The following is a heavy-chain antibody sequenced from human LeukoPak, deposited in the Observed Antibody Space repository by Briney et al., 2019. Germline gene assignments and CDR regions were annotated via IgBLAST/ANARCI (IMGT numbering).Heavy chain of an antibody. CDR3: TREVGSGLAGKYYYYDMYV. J-gene: IGHJ6*03. CDR2: IYYSGST. CDR1: GGFISSYY. Sequence: SETLSLTCTVSGGFISSYYWSWIRQPPGKGLEGIGYIYYSGSTNYKASLKSRVTISVDTSKNQFSLQLNCVTPEDTAVYYITREVGSGLAGKYYYYDMYVWGNGTT. D-gene: IGHD2-15*01. V-gene: IGHV4-59*12.